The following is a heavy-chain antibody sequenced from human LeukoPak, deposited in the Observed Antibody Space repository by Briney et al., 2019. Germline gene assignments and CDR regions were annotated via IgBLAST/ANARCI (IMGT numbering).Heavy chain of an antibody. CDR1: GYSISSGYY. Sequence: SETLSLTCTVSGYSISSGYYWGWIRQPPGKGLEWIGSIYHSGSTYYNPSLKSRVTISVDTSKNQFSLKLSSVTAADTAVYYCARVYDFWSGTYYYYMDVWGKGTTVTVSS. CDR2: IYHSGST. V-gene: IGHV4-38-2*02. CDR3: ARVYDFWSGTYYYYMDV. J-gene: IGHJ6*03. D-gene: IGHD3-3*01.